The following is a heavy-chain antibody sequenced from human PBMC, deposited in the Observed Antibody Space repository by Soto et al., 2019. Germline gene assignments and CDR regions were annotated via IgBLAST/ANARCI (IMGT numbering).Heavy chain of an antibody. Sequence: QVQLVESGGGLVKPGGSLRLSCAASGFTCSDFYMSWIRQAPGKGLEWISYISSGSTNIFYADSVKGRFTASRDNAKNPGYLQMDSLRAEDTAVYYCARDRNAAGSDYWGQGPLVAVSS. CDR1: GFTCSDFY. V-gene: IGHV3-11*01. CDR2: ISSGSTNI. J-gene: IGHJ4*02. D-gene: IGHD1-1*01. CDR3: ARDRNAAGSDY.